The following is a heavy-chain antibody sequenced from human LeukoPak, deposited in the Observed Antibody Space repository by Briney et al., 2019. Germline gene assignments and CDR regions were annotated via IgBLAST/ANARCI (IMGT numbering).Heavy chain of an antibody. D-gene: IGHD2-15*01. J-gene: IGHJ4*02. CDR3: AKGYCSGGSCYSGLFDY. CDR2: ISSSGGST. CDR1: GFIFSSYA. Sequence: GGSLRLSCAASGFIFSSYAMSWVRQAPGKGLEWVSAISSSGGSTYYADSVKGRFTVSRDNSKNTLYLQMNSLRAEDTAVYYCAKGYCSGGSCYSGLFDYWGQGTLVTVSS. V-gene: IGHV3-23*01.